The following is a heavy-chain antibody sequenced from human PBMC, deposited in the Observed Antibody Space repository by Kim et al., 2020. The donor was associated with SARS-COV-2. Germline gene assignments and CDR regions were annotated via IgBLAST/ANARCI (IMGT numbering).Heavy chain of an antibody. D-gene: IGHD4-17*01. Sequence: GGSLRLSCAASGFTFSSYGMHWVRQAPGKGLEWVAVISYDGSNKYYADSVKGRFTISRDNSKNTLYLQMNSLRAEDTAVYYCARVLTVTTPFDYWGQGTLVTVSS. CDR3: ARVLTVTTPFDY. CDR1: GFTFSSYG. J-gene: IGHJ4*02. CDR2: ISYDGSNK. V-gene: IGHV3-33*05.